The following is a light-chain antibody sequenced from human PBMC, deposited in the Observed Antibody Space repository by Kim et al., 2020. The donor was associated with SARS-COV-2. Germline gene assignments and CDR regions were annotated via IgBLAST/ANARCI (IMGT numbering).Light chain of an antibody. Sequence: AIRMTQSPSSFSASTGDRVTITCRASQGISSFLAWYQQKPGKAPKLLIYAASTLQSGVPSRFSGSGSGTDFTLTIGSLQSEDFATYYCQQYYSFPWTFGQGTKVDIK. CDR1: QGISSF. CDR3: QQYYSFPWT. J-gene: IGKJ1*01. V-gene: IGKV1-8*01. CDR2: AAS.